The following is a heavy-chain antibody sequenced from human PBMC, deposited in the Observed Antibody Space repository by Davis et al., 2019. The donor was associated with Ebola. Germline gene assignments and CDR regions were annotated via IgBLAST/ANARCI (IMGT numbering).Heavy chain of an antibody. J-gene: IGHJ5*02. V-gene: IGHV1-18*04. CDR3: ARRYGDYPGGFDP. CDR2: INSYSNT. Sequence: ASVQVSCKASGYTFAIYGISWVRQAPGKGLEWMGWINSYSNTKYAQSLQGRVTMTRDTSTSTAYMELRSLRSDDTAVYYCARRYGDYPGGFDPWGQGTLVTVSS. D-gene: IGHD4-17*01. CDR1: GYTFAIYG.